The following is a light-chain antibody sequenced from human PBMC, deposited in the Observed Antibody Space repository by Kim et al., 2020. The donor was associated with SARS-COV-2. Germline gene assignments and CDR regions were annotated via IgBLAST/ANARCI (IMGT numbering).Light chain of an antibody. CDR3: CSYEGTVV. CDR2: EVN. Sequence: QSALTQPASVSGSPGQSITISCTGASSDVGSWYQHHPGEAPKLIIFEVNKRPSQISNRFSGSNSGNTASLTIARLQAEDEANYYCCSYEGTVVFGGGTQLTVL. J-gene: IGLJ2*01. CDR1: SSDVG. V-gene: IGLV2-23*02.